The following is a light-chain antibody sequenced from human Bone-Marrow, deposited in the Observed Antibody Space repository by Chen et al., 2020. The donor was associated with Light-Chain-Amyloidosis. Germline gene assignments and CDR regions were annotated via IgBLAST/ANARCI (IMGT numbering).Light chain of an antibody. CDR3: QQSYSTPLT. V-gene: IGKV1-39*01. CDR1: QSISSY. J-gene: IGKJ4*01. Sequence: DLQMTQSPSSLSASVGYRVTITCRASQSISSYLNWYQQKPGKAPKLLIYAASSLQSGVPSRFSGSGSGTDFTLTISSLQPEDFATYYCQQSYSTPLTFGGGTKVEIK. CDR2: AAS.